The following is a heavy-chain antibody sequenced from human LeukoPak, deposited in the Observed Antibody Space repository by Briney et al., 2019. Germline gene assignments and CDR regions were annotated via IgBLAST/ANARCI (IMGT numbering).Heavy chain of an antibody. J-gene: IGHJ3*02. CDR1: GYTFTGYY. CDR2: INPNSGGT. Sequence: GASVKVSCKASGYTFTGYYIHWVRQAPGQGLGLMGWINPNSGGTNYEQKFQGRVTMTRDTSISTAYMELSRLRSDDTAVYYCARDGFGTGDDAFDIWGQGTMVTVSS. CDR3: ARDGFGTGDDAFDI. V-gene: IGHV1-2*02. D-gene: IGHD3-10*01.